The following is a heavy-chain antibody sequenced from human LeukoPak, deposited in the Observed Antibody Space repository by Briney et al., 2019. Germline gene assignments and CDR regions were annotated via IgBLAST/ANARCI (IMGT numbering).Heavy chain of an antibody. CDR2: IYYSGST. CDR3: AREYSSSSGGYFDY. V-gene: IGHV4-31*03. Sequence: SQTLSLTCTVSGGSISSGGYYWSWIRQPPGKGLEWIGYIYYSGSTYYNPSLKSRVTISVDTSKNQFSLKLSSVTAADTAVYYCAREYSSSSGGYFDYWGQGTLVTVSS. J-gene: IGHJ4*02. CDR1: GGSISSGGYY. D-gene: IGHD6-6*01.